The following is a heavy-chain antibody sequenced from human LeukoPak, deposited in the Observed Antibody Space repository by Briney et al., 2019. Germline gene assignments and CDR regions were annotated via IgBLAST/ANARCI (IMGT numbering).Heavy chain of an antibody. V-gene: IGHV4-34*01. Sequence: SETLSLTCAVYGRSFSGYYWSWIRQPPGKGLEWIGEINHSGSTNYNPSLKSRVTISVDTSKNQFSLKLSSVTAAGTAVYYCARDNSYYYDSSGAFDIWGQGTMVTVSS. CDR2: INHSGST. D-gene: IGHD3-22*01. CDR1: GRSFSGYY. CDR3: ARDNSYYYDSSGAFDI. J-gene: IGHJ3*02.